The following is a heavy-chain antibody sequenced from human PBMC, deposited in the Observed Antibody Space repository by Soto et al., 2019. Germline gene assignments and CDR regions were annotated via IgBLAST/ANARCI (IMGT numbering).Heavy chain of an antibody. J-gene: IGHJ3*02. CDR3: ARPASLRYFDWTPGDAFDI. CDR1: GGAFSRYA. D-gene: IGHD3-9*01. CDR2: IIPIFGTA. V-gene: IGHV1-69*01. Sequence: SVKVYCKSAGGAFSRYASSWVRQAPGQGLEWMGGIIPIFGTANYAQKFQGRVTITADESTSTAYMELSSLRSEDTAVYYCARPASLRYFDWTPGDAFDIWGQGTMVTVSS.